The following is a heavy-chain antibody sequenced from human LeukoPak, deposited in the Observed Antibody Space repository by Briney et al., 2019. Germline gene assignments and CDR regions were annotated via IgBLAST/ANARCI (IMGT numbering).Heavy chain of an antibody. CDR3: ARQRFLEWYFDY. CDR2: IYYSGST. D-gene: IGHD3-3*01. Sequence: PSETLSLTCTVSGDSISGYYWSWVRQPPGKGLEWIGYIYYSGSTNYNPSLKSRVTISVDTSKNQFSLKLISVTAADTAVYYCARQRFLEWYFDYWGQGTLVTVSS. V-gene: IGHV4-59*08. J-gene: IGHJ4*02. CDR1: GDSISGYY.